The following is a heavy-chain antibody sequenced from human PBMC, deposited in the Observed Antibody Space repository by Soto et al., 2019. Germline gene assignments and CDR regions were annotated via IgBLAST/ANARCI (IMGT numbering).Heavy chain of an antibody. Sequence: VHLVQSGGGVVQPGMSLRLSCEGSGFTFSSYGMHWVRQAPGKGLEWVAVISYDGSNKYYADSVKGRFTISRDNSKNTLYLQMNSLRAEDTAVYYCAKDLRQLGDRSNGMDVWGQGTTVTVSS. D-gene: IGHD6-13*01. CDR3: AKDLRQLGDRSNGMDV. V-gene: IGHV3-30*18. J-gene: IGHJ6*02. CDR2: ISYDGSNK. CDR1: GFTFSSYG.